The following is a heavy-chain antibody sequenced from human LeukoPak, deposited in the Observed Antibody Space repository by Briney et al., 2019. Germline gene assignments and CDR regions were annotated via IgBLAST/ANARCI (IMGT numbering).Heavy chain of an antibody. CDR3: ARDLYPEAFDI. Sequence: SETLSLTCTVSGGSISSSSYYWGWIRQPPGKGLEWIGSIYYSGSTYYNPSLKSRVTISVDTSKNQFSLKLSSVTAADTAVYYCARDLYPEAFDIWGQGTMVTVSS. CDR2: IYYSGST. D-gene: IGHD1-14*01. CDR1: GGSISSSSYY. J-gene: IGHJ3*02. V-gene: IGHV4-39*02.